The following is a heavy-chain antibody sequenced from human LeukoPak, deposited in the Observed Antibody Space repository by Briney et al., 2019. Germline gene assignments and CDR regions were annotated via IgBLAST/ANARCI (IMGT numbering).Heavy chain of an antibody. CDR2: ISASNGNT. Sequence: ASVKVSCKASGYTFTSYGISWVRQAPGQGLEWMGWISASNGNTKSAQKLQGRFTMTTDTSTSTAYMELRSLRSDDTAVYYCARDLEDYWTGYNFMDVWGKGTTVTVSS. J-gene: IGHJ6*03. D-gene: IGHD3/OR15-3a*01. V-gene: IGHV1-18*01. CDR3: ARDLEDYWTGYNFMDV. CDR1: GYTFTSYG.